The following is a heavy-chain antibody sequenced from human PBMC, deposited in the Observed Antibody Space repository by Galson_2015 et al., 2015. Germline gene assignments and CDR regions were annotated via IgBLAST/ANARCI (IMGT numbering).Heavy chain of an antibody. J-gene: IGHJ6*02. D-gene: IGHD3-10*02. V-gene: IGHV3-30*18. CDR2: ISYDGSNK. Sequence: SLRLSCAASGFTFSSYGMHWVRQAPGKGLEWVAVISYDGSNKYYADSVKGRFTISRDNSKNTLYLQMNSLRAEDTAVYYCAKETLFNGMDVWGQGTTVTVSS. CDR3: AKETLFNGMDV. CDR1: GFTFSSYG.